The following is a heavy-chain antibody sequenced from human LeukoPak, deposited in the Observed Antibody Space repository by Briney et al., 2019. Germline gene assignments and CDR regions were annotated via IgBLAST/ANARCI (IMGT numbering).Heavy chain of an antibody. CDR1: GDSVSSNTAA. CDR2: TYYRSKWYN. D-gene: IGHD4-17*01. Sequence: SQNLSLTCAISGDSVSSNTAAWNWIRQSPSRGLEWLGRTYYRSKWYNDYAVSVKGRISINPDTSKNQFSLQLNSVTPEDTAVYYCVRDYYGDYFNWFDPWGQGTLVTVSS. J-gene: IGHJ5*02. V-gene: IGHV6-1*01. CDR3: VRDYYGDYFNWFDP.